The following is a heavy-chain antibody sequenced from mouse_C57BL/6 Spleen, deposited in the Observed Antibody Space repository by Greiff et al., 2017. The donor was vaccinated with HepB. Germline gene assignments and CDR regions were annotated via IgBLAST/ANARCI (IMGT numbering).Heavy chain of an antibody. V-gene: IGHV1-69*01. J-gene: IGHJ1*03. CDR1: GYTFTSYW. Sequence: QVQLKQPGAELVMPGASVKLSCKASGYTFTSYWMHWVKQRPGQGLEWIGEIDPSDSYTNYNQKFKGKSTLTVDKSSSTAYMQLSSLTSEDSAVYYCARYGDYYGSSFIYFDVWGTGTTVTVSS. CDR3: ARYGDYYGSSFIYFDV. D-gene: IGHD1-1*01. CDR2: IDPSDSYT.